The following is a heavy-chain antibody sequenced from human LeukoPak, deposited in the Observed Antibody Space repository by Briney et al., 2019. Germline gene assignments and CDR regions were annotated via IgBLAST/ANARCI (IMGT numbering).Heavy chain of an antibody. CDR3: ATVGTTGTRWFDP. D-gene: IGHD1-1*01. V-gene: IGHV5-51*01. J-gene: IGHJ5*02. CDR2: IYPGDSDT. Sequence: GESLKISCKGSGYRFTSYWIGWVRQMPGKGLEWMGIIYPGDSDTRYSPSFQGQVTISVDKSISTAYLQWNSLKASDTAMYYCATVGTTGTRWFDPWGQGTLVTVSS. CDR1: GYRFTSYW.